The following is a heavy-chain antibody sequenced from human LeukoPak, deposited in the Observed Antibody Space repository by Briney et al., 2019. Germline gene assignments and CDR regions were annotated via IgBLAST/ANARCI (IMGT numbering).Heavy chain of an antibody. J-gene: IGHJ4*02. CDR3: ARGEYGSAWPNIDY. D-gene: IGHD6-19*01. CDR2: ISGSGGST. CDR1: GFTFSSYA. Sequence: PGGSLRLSCAASGFTFSSYAMSWVRQAPGKGLEWVSAISGSGGSTYYADSVKGRFTISRDNSKNTLYLQMNSLRTEDTAVYYCARGEYGSAWPNIDYWGQGTLVTVSS. V-gene: IGHV3-23*01.